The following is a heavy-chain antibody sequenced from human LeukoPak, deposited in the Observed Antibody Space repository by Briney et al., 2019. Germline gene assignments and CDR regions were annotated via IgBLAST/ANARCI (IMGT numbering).Heavy chain of an antibody. CDR1: GFTFSSYW. CDR3: ARRSGGDGYNFDAFDI. CDR2: IWYDGSKE. J-gene: IGHJ3*02. D-gene: IGHD5-24*01. V-gene: IGHV3-33*08. Sequence: GGSLRLSCAASGFTFSSYWMHWVRQAPGKGLEWVAVIWYDGSKEYYADSVKGRFTISRDNSKNTLYLQMNSLRAEDTSVYYCARRSGGDGYNFDAFDIWGQGTMVTVSS.